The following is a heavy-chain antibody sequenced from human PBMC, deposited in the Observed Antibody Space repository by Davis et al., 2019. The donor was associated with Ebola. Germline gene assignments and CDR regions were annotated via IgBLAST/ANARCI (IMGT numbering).Heavy chain of an antibody. J-gene: IGHJ4*02. D-gene: IGHD4-17*01. CDR3: ARGTTYGDHEVSFDH. CDR2: ISFDGTYK. Sequence: SCKASGYTFTGYYMHWVRQAPGKELVWVAVISFDGTYKFYADSVKGRFTISRDNSKNTVYLQMNSLRFEETGVYYCARGTTYGDHEVSFDHWGQGILVTVSS. V-gene: IGHV3-30*04. CDR1: GYTFTGYY.